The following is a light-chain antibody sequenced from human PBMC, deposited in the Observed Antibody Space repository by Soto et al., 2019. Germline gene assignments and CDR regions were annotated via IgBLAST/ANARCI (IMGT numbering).Light chain of an antibody. CDR1: SSDIGSYNL. Sequence: QSALTQPASVSGSPGQSITISCTGTSSDIGSYNLVSWYQHLPGKAPKLIIYEGTKRSSGVSNRFSGSKSGNTASLTISGPQAEDAADYYCCAYAGSATFVVFGGGTKLTVL. J-gene: IGLJ3*02. CDR2: EGT. V-gene: IGLV2-23*03. CDR3: CAYAGSATFVV.